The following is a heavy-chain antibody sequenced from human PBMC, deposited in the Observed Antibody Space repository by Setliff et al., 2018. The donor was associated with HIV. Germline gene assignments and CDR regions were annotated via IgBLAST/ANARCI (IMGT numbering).Heavy chain of an antibody. D-gene: IGHD3-16*02. J-gene: IGHJ4*02. Sequence: SETLSLTCTVADGSISTGSYYWSWVRQPAGRGLEWIGRIYTSGSTNYNPSLKSRVTMSVDTSKNQFSLNLTSVTAADTAVYYCARGRFVGFNYWGQGTLVTVSS. V-gene: IGHV4-61*02. CDR2: IYTSGST. CDR3: ARGRFVGFNY. CDR1: DGSISTGSYY.